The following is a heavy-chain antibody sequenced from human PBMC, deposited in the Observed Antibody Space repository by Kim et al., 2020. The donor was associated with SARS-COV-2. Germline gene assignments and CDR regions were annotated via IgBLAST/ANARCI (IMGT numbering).Heavy chain of an antibody. CDR1: GYSFTKYP. D-gene: IGHD3-10*01. CDR2: INTNTGNP. V-gene: IGHV7-4-1*02. CDR3: ARSDILLWLGEVRRFDP. J-gene: IGHJ5*02. Sequence: ASVKVSCKASGYSFTKYPMNWVRQAPGQGLEWMGWINTNTGNPTYAQGFTGRFVFSLDTSVSTAYLQISSLKAEDSAVYYCARSDILLWLGEVRRFDPWGQGTLVTVSS.